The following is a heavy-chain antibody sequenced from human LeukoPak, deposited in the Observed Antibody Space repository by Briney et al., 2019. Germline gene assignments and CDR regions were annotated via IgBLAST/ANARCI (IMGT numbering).Heavy chain of an antibody. V-gene: IGHV1-46*01. CDR3: AREMGRDYYDSSGYYKSGEYFQH. J-gene: IGHJ1*01. D-gene: IGHD3-22*01. CDR2: INPSGGST. CDR1: GYTFTSYY. Sequence: ASVKVSCKASGYTFTSYYMHWVRQAPGQGLEWMGIINPSGGSTSYAQKFQGRVTMTRDTSTSTVYMELSSLRSEDTAVYYCAREMGRDYYDSSGYYKSGEYFQHWGQGTPVTVSS.